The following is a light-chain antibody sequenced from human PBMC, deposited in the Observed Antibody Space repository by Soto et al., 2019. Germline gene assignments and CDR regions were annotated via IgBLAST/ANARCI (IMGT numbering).Light chain of an antibody. V-gene: IGLV2-23*01. J-gene: IGLJ2*01. CDR1: SSDVGSYNL. CDR3: CSYAGSSTVV. Sequence: ALTQPASVSGSPGQSITISCTGTSSDVGSYNLVSWYQQHPGKAPKLMIYEGSKRPSGVSNRFSGSKSGNTASLTISWLQAEDEADYYCCSYAGSSTVVFGGGTKLTVL. CDR2: EGS.